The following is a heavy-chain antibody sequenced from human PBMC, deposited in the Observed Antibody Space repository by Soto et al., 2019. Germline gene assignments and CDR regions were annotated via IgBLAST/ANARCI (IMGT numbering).Heavy chain of an antibody. CDR1: GYTFTNYG. CDR3: AREGQAPYYYYGMDV. CDR2: ISGYNGKT. J-gene: IGHJ6*02. Sequence: QVQVVQSGDEVKKPGASVKVSCKASGYTFTNYGFSWVRQAPGQGLEWMGWISGYNGKTKYAEKFQGRVTMTTDTYTSTAHMELRSLRSDDTAVDYCAREGQAPYYYYGMDVWGQGTAVTVSS. V-gene: IGHV1-18*01.